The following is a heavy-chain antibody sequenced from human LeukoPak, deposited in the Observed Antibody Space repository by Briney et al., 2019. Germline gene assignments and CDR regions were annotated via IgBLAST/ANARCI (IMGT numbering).Heavy chain of an antibody. CDR1: GDRSSTYG. Sequence: ASVKVSCKIPGDRSSTYGINWVRQAPGQGLEWLGWINRNNGKTKYGQKFQGRVTMTRDTDTTTYYMEMRSLRSDDTAIYYCTRDLGVTAKDPFEYWGQGTLVTVTS. J-gene: IGHJ4*02. CDR2: INRNNGKT. CDR3: TRDLGVTAKDPFEY. D-gene: IGHD3-10*01. V-gene: IGHV1-18*01.